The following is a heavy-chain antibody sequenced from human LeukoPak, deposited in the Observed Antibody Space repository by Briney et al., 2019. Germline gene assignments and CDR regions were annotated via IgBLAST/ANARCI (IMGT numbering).Heavy chain of an antibody. J-gene: IGHJ4*02. D-gene: IGHD3-3*01. CDR2: ITGSGDNT. Sequence: GGSLRLSCAASGFTFKNNAMSWVRQAPGKGPEWLSFITGSGDNTYYADSVKGRFSISRDNSESTLYLQMNSLRVEDTAVYYCAKHPQGYDFWSGYYSYWGQGTLVTVSS. V-gene: IGHV3-23*01. CDR1: GFTFKNNA. CDR3: AKHPQGYDFWSGYYSY.